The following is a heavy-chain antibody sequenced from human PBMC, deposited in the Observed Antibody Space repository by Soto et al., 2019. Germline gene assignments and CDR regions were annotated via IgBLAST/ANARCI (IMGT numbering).Heavy chain of an antibody. CDR2: ISSRSDI. CDR3: AREYTAWPLAYGLDV. V-gene: IGHV3-21*01. CDR1: GFTFSTYS. Sequence: PLRPSCVGSGFTFSTYSINWVRQSPWKGLELVSSISSRSDIYYADSVKGRFTISRDNAKNSVSLQMNSLRAEDTAVYYCAREYTAWPLAYGLDVWGQGTTVTVSS. J-gene: IGHJ6*02. D-gene: IGHD2-2*02.